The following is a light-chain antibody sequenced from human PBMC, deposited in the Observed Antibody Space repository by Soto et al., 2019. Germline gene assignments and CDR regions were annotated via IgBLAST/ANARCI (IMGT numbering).Light chain of an antibody. CDR3: RQSSGSPFS. Sequence: DIQMTQSPASLSASVGDRVTITCRASRSIKTYLKWYQQKPGKAPKLLIYAASSLQGGVTSRSSDSGSVTDFTLTISSPQPDDFATYYCRQSSGSPFSFRPGPKVDIK. J-gene: IGKJ3*01. CDR2: AAS. CDR1: RSIKTY. V-gene: IGKV1-39*01.